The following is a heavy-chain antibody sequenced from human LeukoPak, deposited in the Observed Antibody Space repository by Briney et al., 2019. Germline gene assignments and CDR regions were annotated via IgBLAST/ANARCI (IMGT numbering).Heavy chain of an antibody. D-gene: IGHD6-19*01. Sequence: SETLSLTCTVSGGSITSYYWSWIRQSAGKGLEWIGRIYITGSTTYNPSLKSRVTMSLDTSKNQFSLKLSSVTAADTAVYYCARGPGWHSSGWYVRANYYYYYMDVWGKGTTVTVSS. CDR2: IYITGST. CDR1: GGSITSYY. V-gene: IGHV4-4*07. CDR3: ARGPGWHSSGWYVRANYYYYYMDV. J-gene: IGHJ6*03.